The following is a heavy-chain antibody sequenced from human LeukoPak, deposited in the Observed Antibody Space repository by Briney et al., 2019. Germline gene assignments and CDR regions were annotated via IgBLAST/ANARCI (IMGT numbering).Heavy chain of an antibody. CDR2: IYYSGNT. Sequence: SETPSLPCTVSGGSISSGDYYWSWIRQHPGKGLEWIGYIYYSGNTYYNPSLRSRVTMSLDTSKNQFSLNLSSVTAADTAVYYCARGSRIQLWLSNWFDPWGQGTLVTVSS. CDR3: ARGSRIQLWLSNWFDP. J-gene: IGHJ5*02. D-gene: IGHD5-18*01. V-gene: IGHV4-31*03. CDR1: GGSISSGDYY.